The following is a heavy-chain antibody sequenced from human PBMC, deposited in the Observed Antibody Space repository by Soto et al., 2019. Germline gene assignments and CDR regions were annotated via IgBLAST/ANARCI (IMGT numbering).Heavy chain of an antibody. D-gene: IGHD6-19*01. CDR3: ARAVAVPADFDY. V-gene: IGHV1-3*01. CDR1: GYTLTGYA. CDR2: INAGNGNT. J-gene: IGHJ4*02. Sequence: ASVTVSCKASGYTLTGYAIHWVRQAPGQRLEWMGWINAGNGNTKYSQKFQGRVTITRDTSAGTAYMELSSLRSEDTAVYYCARAVAVPADFDYWGPGTLVTVSS.